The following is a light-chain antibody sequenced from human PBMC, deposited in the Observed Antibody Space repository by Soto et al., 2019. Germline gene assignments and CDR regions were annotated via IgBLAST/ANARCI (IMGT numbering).Light chain of an antibody. Sequence: VLAQSPGTLSLSPGERATLSCRASQSVRSTYLAWYQQKPGQAPRLLIYDASSRASDIPDRFSGSGSGTAFTLTISSLEPEDFAVYYCQHYGNSPWTFGQGTKVIFK. CDR2: DAS. CDR1: QSVRSTY. V-gene: IGKV3-20*01. J-gene: IGKJ1*01. CDR3: QHYGNSPWT.